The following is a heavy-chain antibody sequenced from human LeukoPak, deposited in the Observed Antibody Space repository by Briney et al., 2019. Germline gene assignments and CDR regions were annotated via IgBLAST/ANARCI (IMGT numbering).Heavy chain of an antibody. Sequence: GGSLRLSCAASGFTFSSYSMNWVRQAPGKGLEWVSSISSSSSYIYYADSVKGRFTISRDNAKNSLYLQMNSLRAEDTAVYYCARGGRRVYGSGSYYKKVDYWGQGTLVTVSS. CDR2: ISSSSSYI. CDR1: GFTFSSYS. J-gene: IGHJ4*02. V-gene: IGHV3-21*01. D-gene: IGHD3-10*01. CDR3: ARGGRRVYGSGSYYKKVDY.